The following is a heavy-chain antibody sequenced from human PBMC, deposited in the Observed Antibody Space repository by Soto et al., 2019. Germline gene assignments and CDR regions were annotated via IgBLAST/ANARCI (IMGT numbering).Heavy chain of an antibody. V-gene: IGHV1-46*03. J-gene: IGHJ3*02. D-gene: IGHD5-12*01. CDR2: INPSGGST. CDR3: ARDGLEDAFDI. CDR1: GYTFTSYY. Sequence: ASVKVSCKASGYTFTSYYMHWVRQAPGQGLEWMGIINPSGGSTSYAQKFQGRVTMTRDTSTSTVYMELSSLRPEDTAVYYCARDGLEDAFDIWGQGTMVTVSS.